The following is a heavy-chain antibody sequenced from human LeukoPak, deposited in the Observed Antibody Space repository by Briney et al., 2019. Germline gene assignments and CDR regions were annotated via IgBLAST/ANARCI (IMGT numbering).Heavy chain of an antibody. V-gene: IGHV1-46*01. J-gene: IGHJ4*02. CDR1: GYTFTSYD. CDR3: AISSSSFDY. Sequence: ASVKVSCKASGYTFTSYDINWVRQATGQGLEWMGIINPSGGSTSYAQKFQGRVTMTRDMSTSTVYMELSSLRSEDTAVYYCAISSSSFDYWGQGILVTVSS. CDR2: INPSGGST. D-gene: IGHD6-13*01.